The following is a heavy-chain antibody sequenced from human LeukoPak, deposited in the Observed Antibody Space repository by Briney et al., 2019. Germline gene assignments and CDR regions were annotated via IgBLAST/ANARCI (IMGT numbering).Heavy chain of an antibody. CDR3: ARGGIAARPNWFDP. D-gene: IGHD6-6*01. CDR1: GGSFSGYY. Sequence: PSETLSLTCAVYGGSFSGYYWSWIRQPPGKGLEWIGEINHSGSTNYNPSLKSRVTISIDTSKNQFSLKLSSVTAADTAVYYCARGGIAARPNWFDPWGQGTLVTVS. CDR2: INHSGST. V-gene: IGHV4-34*01. J-gene: IGHJ5*02.